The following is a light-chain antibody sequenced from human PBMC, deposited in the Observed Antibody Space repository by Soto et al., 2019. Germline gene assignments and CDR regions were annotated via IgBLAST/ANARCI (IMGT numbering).Light chain of an antibody. CDR1: QSVSTNY. CDR2: GAS. CDR3: QQYGSSPPIT. Sequence: EIVLTQSPATLSLSAGERATLYCGASQSVSTNYLAWYQQKPGQAPSLLIYGASSRATGIPDRISGSGSGTDFTLSISRLEPEDFAVYYCQQYGSSPPITFGQGTRLEI. J-gene: IGKJ5*01. V-gene: IGKV3-20*01.